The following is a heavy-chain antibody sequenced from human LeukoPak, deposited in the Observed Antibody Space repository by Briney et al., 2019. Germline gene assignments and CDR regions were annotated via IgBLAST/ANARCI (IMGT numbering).Heavy chain of an antibody. CDR1: GFTFSSYW. CDR2: IKQDGSEK. CDR3: ARIPVEPRFDY. V-gene: IGHV3-7*01. J-gene: IGHJ4*02. D-gene: IGHD4-23*01. Sequence: AGGSLRLSCEPSGFTFSSYWMSWVRQAPGEGLESVANIKQDGSEKYYADSVKGRFTISRDNAKNSLYLQMNSLKAEDTAVYYCARIPVEPRFDYWGQGTLVTVSS.